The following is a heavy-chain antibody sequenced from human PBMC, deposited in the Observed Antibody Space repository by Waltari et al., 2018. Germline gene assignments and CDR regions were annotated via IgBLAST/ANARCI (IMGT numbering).Heavy chain of an antibody. CDR3: ARMDYGVHSAGADAFDI. Sequence: QVTLKESGPVLVKPTETLTLTCTVSGFSLSNARMGVSWIRQPPGKALEWLAHVFSIDGKSYITSLKSRLTVSKDSSKSQVVLTMTNMDPVDTATYYCARMDYGVHSAGADAFDIWGQGTMVTVSS. CDR1: GFSLSNARMG. D-gene: IGHD4-17*01. CDR2: VFSIDGK. J-gene: IGHJ3*02. V-gene: IGHV2-26*01.